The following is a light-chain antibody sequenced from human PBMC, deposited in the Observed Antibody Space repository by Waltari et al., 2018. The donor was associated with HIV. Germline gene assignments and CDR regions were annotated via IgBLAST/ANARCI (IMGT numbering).Light chain of an antibody. V-gene: IGLV2-23*01. Sequence: QSALTQPASVSGSPGQSITISCTGTSSDVGSYNVVSWYQQHPGKAPKLMIYEDSKRPSGVSGHFSGSKSGNTASLTISGLQSEDEADYYCCSYAGSNTWVFGGGTKLTVL. CDR3: CSYAGSNTWV. CDR2: EDS. CDR1: SSDVGSYNV. J-gene: IGLJ3*02.